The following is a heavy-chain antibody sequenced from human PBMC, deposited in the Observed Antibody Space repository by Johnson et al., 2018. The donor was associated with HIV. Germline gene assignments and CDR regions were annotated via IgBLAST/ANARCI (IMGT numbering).Heavy chain of an antibody. CDR1: GFTFSDYY. Sequence: VQLVESGGGLVQPGGSLRLSCAASGFTFSDYYMSWIRQAPGKGLEWISYISSSGSTIYYADSVKGRFTVSRDNSKNTLYLQMKSLRPEDTAVYYCAKESKWESRTPHAFDIWGQGTMVTVSS. CDR2: ISSSGSTI. D-gene: IGHD1-26*01. CDR3: AKESKWESRTPHAFDI. V-gene: IGHV3-11*04. J-gene: IGHJ3*02.